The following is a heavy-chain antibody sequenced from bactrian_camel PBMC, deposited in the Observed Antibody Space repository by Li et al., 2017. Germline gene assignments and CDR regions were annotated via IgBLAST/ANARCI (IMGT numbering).Heavy chain of an antibody. CDR2: IYSGGGSQ. J-gene: IGHJ6*01. V-gene: IGHV3S54*01. D-gene: IGHD3*01. CDR1: GNIDDSIV. Sequence: QLVESGGGSVQAGGSLTLSCAASGNIDDSIVMAWFRQSPGIKREGVASIYSGGGSQYYADSVKGRFTISVDNAKNPVMVYLKMPTLKPDDTAMYYCAAGTRIIVGDYCDGITAWGQGTQVTVS. CDR3: AAGTRIIVGDYCDGITA.